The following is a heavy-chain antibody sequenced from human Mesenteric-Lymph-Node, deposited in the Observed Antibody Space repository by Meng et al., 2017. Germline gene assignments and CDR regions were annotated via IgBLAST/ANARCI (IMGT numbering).Heavy chain of an antibody. CDR1: GFTFSDHY. CDR2: SRNKLNGYTT. D-gene: IGHD4-11*01. Sequence: GESLKISCVVSGFTFSDHYMDWFRQAPGKGLEWVGRSRNKLNGYTTEYAASVKGRFTISRDNAKNSLYLQMNSLRAEDTAVYYCARDLAAVTTYIYYYYYGMDVWGQGTTVTVSS. CDR3: ARDLAAVTTYIYYYYYGMDV. J-gene: IGHJ6*02. V-gene: IGHV3-72*01.